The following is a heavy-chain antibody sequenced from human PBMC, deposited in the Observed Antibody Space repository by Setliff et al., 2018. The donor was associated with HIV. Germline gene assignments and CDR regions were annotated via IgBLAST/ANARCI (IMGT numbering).Heavy chain of an antibody. J-gene: IGHJ4*02. Sequence: SGPTLVNPTQTLTLTCTFSGFSFMSGVGVGWIRQPPGEALAWLALIYWNDDKRYSPSLKSRLTITKDTSKNQVVLQMTNMDPVDTATYYCAHNRDHTGPYYYDYWGQGALVTVSS. V-gene: IGHV2-5*01. CDR3: AHNRDHTGPYYYDY. CDR2: IYWNDDK. D-gene: IGHD3-16*01. CDR1: GFSFMSGVG.